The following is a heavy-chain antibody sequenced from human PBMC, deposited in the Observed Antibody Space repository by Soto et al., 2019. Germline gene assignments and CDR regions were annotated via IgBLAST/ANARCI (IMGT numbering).Heavy chain of an antibody. D-gene: IGHD1-26*01. J-gene: IGHJ4*02. CDR2: ISGSGGGT. Sequence: GGSLRLSCAASGFTFSSYAMSWVRQAPGKGLKWVTAISGSGGGTYYADSVKGRFTISRDNSKNTLYLQMNSLRAEDTSVYYCAKEGGLSGSYYISSSYYFDYWGQGTLVTVSS. CDR1: GFTFSSYA. V-gene: IGHV3-23*01. CDR3: AKEGGLSGSYYISSSYYFDY.